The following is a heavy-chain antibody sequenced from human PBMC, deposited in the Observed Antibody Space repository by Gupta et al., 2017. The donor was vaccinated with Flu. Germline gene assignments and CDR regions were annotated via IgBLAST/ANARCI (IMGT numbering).Heavy chain of an antibody. CDR1: GFTFGSYA. J-gene: IGHJ4*02. Sequence: EVQLLESGGGLVQPGGSLRLSCAASGFTFGSYAMSWVRQAPGKGLEWVSGINGGGDTRYYADSVKGRFTITSDSSKNTLFLQMDRLRAEDSALYYCTKESTDNPSTFFDNWGQGTLVTVSS. CDR3: TKESTDNPSTFFDN. CDR2: INGGGDTR. V-gene: IGHV3-23*01. D-gene: IGHD1-1*01.